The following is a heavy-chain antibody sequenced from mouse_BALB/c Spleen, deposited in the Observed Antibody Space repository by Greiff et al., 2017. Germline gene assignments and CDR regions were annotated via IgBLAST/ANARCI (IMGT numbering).Heavy chain of an antibody. D-gene: IGHD2-3*01. Sequence: QPKESGPELVKPGASVGISCQASGYPFTCYYIHWVKQRPGQGLEWIGWIYPGNVNTKYNEKFKGKATLTADKSSSTAYMQLSGLTSEVSAVYFCARSYELGYYFDYWGQGTTLTVSS. CDR1: GYPFTCYY. CDR3: ARSYELGYYFDY. V-gene: IGHV1S56*01. CDR2: IYPGNVNT. J-gene: IGHJ2*01.